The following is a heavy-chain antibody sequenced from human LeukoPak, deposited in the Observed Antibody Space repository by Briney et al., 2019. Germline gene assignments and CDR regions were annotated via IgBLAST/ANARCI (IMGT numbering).Heavy chain of an antibody. CDR1: GYTFTSNH. CDR3: AREQGQVPGPLVVAGTYYFDY. D-gene: IGHD2-15*01. Sequence: ASVTVSCKASGYTFTSNHIHWVRQAPGQGLEWMGIINPSGRSTNYAHKFKGRVTMTSDTSTSTVYMELSSLRSEDTAVYYCAREQGQVPGPLVVAGTYYFDYWGQGTLVTVSS. V-gene: IGHV1-46*01. J-gene: IGHJ4*02. CDR2: INPSGRST.